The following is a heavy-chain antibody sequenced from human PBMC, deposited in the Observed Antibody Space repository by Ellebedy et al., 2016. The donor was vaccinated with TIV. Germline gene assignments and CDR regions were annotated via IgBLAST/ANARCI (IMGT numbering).Heavy chain of an antibody. V-gene: IGHV1-2*04. D-gene: IGHD3-10*01. CDR1: GYTFTDYY. CDR2: INPNSGGT. J-gene: IGHJ3*02. Sequence: ASVKVSCKASGYTFTDYYMHWVRQAPGQGLEWMGWINPNSGGTNYAQKFQGWVTMTRDTSISTAYMEVSRLRSEDTAVYYCATGPNGESAFDIWGQGTMVTVSS. CDR3: ATGPNGESAFDI.